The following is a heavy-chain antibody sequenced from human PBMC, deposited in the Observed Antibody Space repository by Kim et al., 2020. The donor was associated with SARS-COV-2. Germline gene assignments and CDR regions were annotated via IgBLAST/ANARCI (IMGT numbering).Heavy chain of an antibody. CDR3: AKKYTRSYYYYFGMDV. Sequence: DSVRGRFTISRDNSKNTLYLQMSSLRADDTAVYYFAKKYTRSYYYYFGMDVWGQGTTVTVSS. D-gene: IGHD2-2*01. J-gene: IGHJ6*02. V-gene: IGHV3-23*01.